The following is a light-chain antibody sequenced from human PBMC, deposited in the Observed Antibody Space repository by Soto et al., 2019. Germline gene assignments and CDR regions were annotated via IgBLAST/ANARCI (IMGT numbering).Light chain of an antibody. Sequence: QSVLTQPASVSGSPGQSITISCTGTSSDVGAYTSVSWYQQHPGKAHKLMIYEVSNRPSGVSNRFSGSKSANTASLTISGLQAEDEAHYYCTSYTSDNRSYVFGTGTKLTVL. V-gene: IGLV2-14*01. J-gene: IGLJ1*01. CDR2: EVS. CDR3: TSYTSDNRSYV. CDR1: SSDVGAYTS.